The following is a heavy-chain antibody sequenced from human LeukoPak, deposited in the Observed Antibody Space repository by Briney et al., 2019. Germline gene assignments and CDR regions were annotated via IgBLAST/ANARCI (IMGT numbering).Heavy chain of an antibody. CDR3: ASGGFYCSSATCPPD. J-gene: IGHJ4*02. CDR2: IKQDGSEK. CDR1: GFTFISYW. V-gene: IGHV3-7*01. Sequence: GGSLRLSCAASGFTFISYWMSWVRQAPGKGLEWVANIKQDGSEKYYVDSVKGRFTISRDNAKNSLFLQMNNLRAEDTAVYYCASGGFYCSSATCPPDWGQGTLVTVSS. D-gene: IGHD2-2*01.